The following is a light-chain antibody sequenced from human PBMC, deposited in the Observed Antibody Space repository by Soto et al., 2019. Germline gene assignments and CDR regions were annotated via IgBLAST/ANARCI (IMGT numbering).Light chain of an antibody. CDR1: QGISSW. CDR2: KAS. Sequence: DIPMTQSPSTLSASVGDRVTITCRASQGISSWLAWYQQKPGKAPKLLIYKASSLESGVPSRFSGSGSGTEFTLTISSLQPDDFATYYCQQYNSYLGTFGQGTKLEIK. J-gene: IGKJ2*01. V-gene: IGKV1-5*03. CDR3: QQYNSYLGT.